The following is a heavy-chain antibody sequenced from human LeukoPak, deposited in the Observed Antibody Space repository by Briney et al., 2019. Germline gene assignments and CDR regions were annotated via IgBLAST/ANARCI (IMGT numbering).Heavy chain of an antibody. V-gene: IGHV5-51*01. Sequence: GESLKISCKGSGYSFTSYWSGWVGQMPGKGLGWMGIIYPGDSDTRYSPSFPGQVTISADKSISTAYLRWSSMKASDTAMYYCARTPSSGWFYFDYWGQGTLVTVSS. J-gene: IGHJ4*02. CDR3: ARTPSSGWFYFDY. CDR1: GYSFTSYW. D-gene: IGHD6-19*01. CDR2: IYPGDSDT.